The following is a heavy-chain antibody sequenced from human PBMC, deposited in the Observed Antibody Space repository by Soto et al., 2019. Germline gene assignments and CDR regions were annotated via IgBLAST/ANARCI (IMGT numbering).Heavy chain of an antibody. Sequence: VGSLRLSCAASGFTFSSYGMHWVRQAPGKGLEWVAVISYDGSNKYYADSVKGRFTISRDNSKNTLYLQMNSLRAEDTAVYYCAKVVVEAARFGMDVWGQGTTVTVSS. D-gene: IGHD6-6*01. CDR1: GFTFSSYG. CDR2: ISYDGSNK. J-gene: IGHJ6*02. V-gene: IGHV3-30*18. CDR3: AKVVVEAARFGMDV.